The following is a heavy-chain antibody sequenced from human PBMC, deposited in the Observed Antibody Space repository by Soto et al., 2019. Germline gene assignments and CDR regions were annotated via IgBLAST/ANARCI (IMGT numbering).Heavy chain of an antibody. D-gene: IGHD4-17*01. CDR1: GGTFSSYA. CDR3: ARVHYGGRGQHSWFDP. J-gene: IGHJ5*02. CDR2: IIPIFGTA. V-gene: IGHV1-69*13. Sequence: SVKVSCKASGGTFSSYAISWVRQAPGQGLEWMGGIIPIFGTANYAQKFQGRVTITADESTSTAYMELSSLRSEDTAVYYCARVHYGGRGQHSWFDPWGQGTLVTVSS.